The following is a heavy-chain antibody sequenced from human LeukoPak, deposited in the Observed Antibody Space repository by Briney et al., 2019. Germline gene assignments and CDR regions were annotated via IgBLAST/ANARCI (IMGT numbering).Heavy chain of an antibody. J-gene: IGHJ5*02. CDR1: GYTFTSYG. V-gene: IGHV1-18*01. Sequence: ASVKVSCKASGYTFTSYGISWVRQAPGQGLEWMGWISAYNGNTNYAQKLQGRVTMTTDTSTSTAYMELRSLRSDDTAVYYCASGILRYFDWLSQTPYNWFDPWGQGTLVTVSS. CDR3: ASGILRYFDWLSQTPYNWFDP. CDR2: ISAYNGNT. D-gene: IGHD3-9*01.